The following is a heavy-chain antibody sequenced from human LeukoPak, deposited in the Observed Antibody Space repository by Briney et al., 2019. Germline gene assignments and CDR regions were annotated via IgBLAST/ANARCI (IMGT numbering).Heavy chain of an antibody. CDR3: ARDDHSPHYHYAMGV. D-gene: IGHD4-11*01. Sequence: SETLSLTCTVSGGSISSSSWSWVRQDPGKRLEWIGFIWYSGDTDYNPSLRSRVTISVDTSKNQFSLKLNSVTAADTAVYYCARDDHSPHYHYAMGVWGQGITVAVSS. CDR2: IWYSGDT. V-gene: IGHV4-59*01. CDR1: GGSISSSS. J-gene: IGHJ6*02.